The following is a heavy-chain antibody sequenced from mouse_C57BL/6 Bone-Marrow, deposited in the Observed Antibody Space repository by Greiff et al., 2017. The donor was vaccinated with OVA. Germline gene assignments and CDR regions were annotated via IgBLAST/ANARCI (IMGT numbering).Heavy chain of an antibody. CDR2: FHPYNDDT. D-gene: IGHD3-2*02. Sequence: QVHVKQSGAELVKPGASVKMSCKASGYTFTTYPIEWMKQNHGKSLEWIGNFHPYNDDTKYNEKFKGKATLTVEKSSSTVYLELSRLTSDDSAVYDCARGDSSGFQYYFDYWGQGTTLTVSS. J-gene: IGHJ2*01. CDR3: ARGDSSGFQYYFDY. CDR1: GYTFTTYP. V-gene: IGHV1-47*01.